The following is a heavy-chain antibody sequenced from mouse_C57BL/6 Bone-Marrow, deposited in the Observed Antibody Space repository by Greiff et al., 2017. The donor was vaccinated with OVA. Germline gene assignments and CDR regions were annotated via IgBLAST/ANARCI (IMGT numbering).Heavy chain of an antibody. V-gene: IGHV1-55*01. CDR2: IYPGSGST. J-gene: IGHJ2*01. CDR3: ARSCYGKTIFDY. D-gene: IGHD2-1*01. Sequence: VQLQQPGAELVKPGASVKMSCKASGYTFTSYWITWVKQRPGQGLEWIGDIYPGSGSTNYNEKFKSKATLTVDTSSSTAYMQLSSLTSEDSAVYYCARSCYGKTIFDYWGQGTTLTVSS. CDR1: GYTFTSYW.